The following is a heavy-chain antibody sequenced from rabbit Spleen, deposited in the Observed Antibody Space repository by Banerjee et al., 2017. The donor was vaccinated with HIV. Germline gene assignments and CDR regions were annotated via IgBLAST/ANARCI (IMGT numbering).Heavy chain of an antibody. Sequence: QEQLVESRGGLVQPGGSLTLTCKASGFSFSDRGVMCWVRQAPGKGLEWIACINTATGKAVYASWAKGRFTISKPSAPKVTLQMTSLTAADTATYYCGRDLAGGIGWNFSLWGPGTLVTVS. J-gene: IGHJ4*01. CDR2: INTATGKA. V-gene: IGHV1S45*01. CDR3: GRDLAGGIGWNFSL. D-gene: IGHD4-2*01. CDR1: GFSFSDRGV.